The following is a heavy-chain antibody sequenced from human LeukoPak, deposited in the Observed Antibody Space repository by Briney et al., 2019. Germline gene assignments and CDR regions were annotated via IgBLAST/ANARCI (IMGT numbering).Heavy chain of an antibody. CDR3: ARVGVDILTGYYNYYYMDV. V-gene: IGHV4-34*01. D-gene: IGHD3-9*01. CDR2: INHSGST. J-gene: IGHJ6*03. CDR1: GGSFSGYY. Sequence: PSETLSLTCAVYGGSFSGYYWSWIRQPPGKGLEWIGEINHSGSTNYNPSLKSRVTISVDTSKNQFSLKLSSVTAADTAVYYCARVGVDILTGYYNYYYMDVWGKGTTVTVSS.